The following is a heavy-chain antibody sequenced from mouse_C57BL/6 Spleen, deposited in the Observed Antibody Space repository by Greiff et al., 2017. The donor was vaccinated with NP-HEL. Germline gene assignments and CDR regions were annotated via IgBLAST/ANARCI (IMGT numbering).Heavy chain of an antibody. CDR2: IWRGGST. V-gene: IGHV2-5*01. CDR3: AKNSRYYGSSYAGNYFDY. D-gene: IGHD1-1*01. Sequence: QVQLQQSGPGLVQPSQSLSITCTVSGFSLTSYGVHWVRQSPGKGLEWLGVIWRGGSTDYNAAFMSRLSITKDNSKSQVFFKMNSLQADDTAIYYCAKNSRYYGSSYAGNYFDYWGQGTTLTVSS. CDR1: GFSLTSYG. J-gene: IGHJ2*01.